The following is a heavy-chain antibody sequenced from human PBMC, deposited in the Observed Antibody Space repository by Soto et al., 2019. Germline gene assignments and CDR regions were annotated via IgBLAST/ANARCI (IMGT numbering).Heavy chain of an antibody. CDR2: IEWNDDK. J-gene: IGHJ6*02. V-gene: IGHV2-70*13. CDR1: GFSFTTTGMC. CDR3: ARSIRGHRRYYGMDV. D-gene: IGHD3-10*01. Sequence: SGPTLVNPTQTLTLTCTFSGFSFTTTGMCVSWIRQPPGKALEWLALIEWNDDKYYSASLKTRLTISKDTFENQVVLTMTDLDPVDTATYYCARSIRGHRRYYGMDVWGQGTTVTVSS.